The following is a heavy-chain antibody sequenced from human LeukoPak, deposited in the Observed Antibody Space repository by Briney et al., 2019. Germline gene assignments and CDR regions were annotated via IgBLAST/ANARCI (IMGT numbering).Heavy chain of an antibody. Sequence: GGSLRLSCAASGFTFSNAWMSWVRQAPGKGLEWVGRIKSKTDGGTTGYAAPVKGRFTIAGDDSKNTLYLQMNNLKPEDTGVYYCTIDYDYAWGSYRLGFWGQGSLVTVSS. D-gene: IGHD3-16*02. CDR3: TIDYDYAWGSYRLGF. V-gene: IGHV3-15*01. J-gene: IGHJ4*02. CDR2: IKSKTDGGTT. CDR1: GFTFSNAW.